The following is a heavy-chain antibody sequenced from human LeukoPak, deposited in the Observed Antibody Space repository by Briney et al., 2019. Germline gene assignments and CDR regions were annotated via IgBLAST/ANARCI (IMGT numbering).Heavy chain of an antibody. Sequence: PGGSLRLSCAASGFTFSSYSMNWVRQAPGKGLEWVSSISSSSSYIYYADSVKGRFTISRDNAKNSLCLQMNSLRAEDTAVYYCARDNPIAAADDYWGQGTLVTVSS. D-gene: IGHD6-13*01. CDR2: ISSSSSYI. V-gene: IGHV3-21*01. J-gene: IGHJ4*02. CDR1: GFTFSSYS. CDR3: ARDNPIAAADDY.